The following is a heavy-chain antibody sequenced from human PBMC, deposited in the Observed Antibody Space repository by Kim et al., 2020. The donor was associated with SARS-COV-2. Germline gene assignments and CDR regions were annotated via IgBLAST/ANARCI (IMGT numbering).Heavy chain of an antibody. V-gene: IGHV1-69*13. CDR2: IIPIFGTA. CDR3: ARDLSPVPYYYYGMDV. Sequence: SVKVSCKASGGTFSSYAISWVRQAPGQGLEWMGGIIPIFGTANYAQKFQGRVTITADESTSTAYMELSSLRSEDTAVYYCARDLSPVPYYYYGMDVWGQGTTVTVSS. J-gene: IGHJ6*02. CDR1: GGTFSSYA.